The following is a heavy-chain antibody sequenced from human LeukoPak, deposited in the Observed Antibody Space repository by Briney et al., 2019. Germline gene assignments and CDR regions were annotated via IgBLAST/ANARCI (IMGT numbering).Heavy chain of an antibody. CDR3: AKSPTKRYYYDSSGYYPKYYFDY. J-gene: IGHJ4*02. CDR2: IWYDGSDK. D-gene: IGHD3-22*01. CDR1: GFTFSSFG. Sequence: GGSLRLSCAASGFTFSSFGMHWVRQAPGKGLEWVAVIWYDGSDKYYTDSVKGRFTVSRDNSKNTLYLQMNSLRAEDKAVYYCAKSPTKRYYYDSSGYYPKYYFDYWGQGTLVTVSS. V-gene: IGHV3-33*06.